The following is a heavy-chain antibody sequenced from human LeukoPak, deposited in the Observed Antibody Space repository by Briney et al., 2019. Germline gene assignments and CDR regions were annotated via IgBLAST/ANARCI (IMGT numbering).Heavy chain of an antibody. CDR1: GGSISSYY. J-gene: IGHJ6*02. CDR3: ARGNGYCSSTSCYTPYYYYGMDV. D-gene: IGHD2-2*02. Sequence: PSETLSLTCTVSGGSISSYYWSWIRQPPGKGLEWIGYIYYSGSTNYNPSLKSRVTISVDTSKNQFSLKLSSVTAADTAVYYCARGNGYCSSTSCYTPYYYYGMDVWGQGTTVTVSS. CDR2: IYYSGST. V-gene: IGHV4-59*12.